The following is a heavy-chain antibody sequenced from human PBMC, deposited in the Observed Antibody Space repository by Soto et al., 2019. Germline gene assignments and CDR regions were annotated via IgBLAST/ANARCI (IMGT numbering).Heavy chain of an antibody. CDR2: ISYDGSNK. J-gene: IGHJ4*02. CDR1: GFTFSSYA. Sequence: PGGSLRLSCAASGFTFSSYAMHWVRQAPGKGLEWVAVISYDGSNKYYADSVKGRFTISRDNSKNTLYLQMNSLRAEDTAVYYCARESIVVITGRPFAKQTLDYWGQGT. D-gene: IGHD3-22*01. CDR3: ARESIVVITGRPFAKQTLDY. V-gene: IGHV3-30-3*01.